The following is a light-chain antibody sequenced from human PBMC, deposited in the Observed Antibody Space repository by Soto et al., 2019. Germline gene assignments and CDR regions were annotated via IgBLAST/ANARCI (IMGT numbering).Light chain of an antibody. CDR2: GAS. J-gene: IGKJ5*01. Sequence: EIVLTQSPGTLSLSPGERATLSCMASQSISSSYLAWYQQKPGQAPSLLIYGASSRATGIPDRFSGSGSGTEFTLTISRLKSEDFAVYYCQQYNNWITFGQGTRLEIK. CDR3: QQYNNWIT. CDR1: QSISSSY. V-gene: IGKV3-20*01.